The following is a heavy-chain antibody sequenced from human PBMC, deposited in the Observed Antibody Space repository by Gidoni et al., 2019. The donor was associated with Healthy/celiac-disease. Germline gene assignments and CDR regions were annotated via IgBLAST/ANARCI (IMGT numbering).Heavy chain of an antibody. CDR3: AREPFGAAAGLGGYDAFDI. CDR1: GFTFSRYA. D-gene: IGHD6-13*01. J-gene: IGHJ3*02. V-gene: IGHV3-30-3*01. CDR2: IAYDGSNK. Sequence: QVQLVESGGGVFQPGRSLRLSCAASGFTFSRYAMHGVRQAPGKGLEGVAVIAYDGSNKYYADSVKGRFTISRDNSKNTLYLQMNSLRAEDTAVYYCAREPFGAAAGLGGYDAFDIWGQGTMVTVSS.